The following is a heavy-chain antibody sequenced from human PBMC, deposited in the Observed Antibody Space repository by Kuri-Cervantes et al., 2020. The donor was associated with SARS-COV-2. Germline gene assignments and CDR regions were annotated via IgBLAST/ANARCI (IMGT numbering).Heavy chain of an antibody. D-gene: IGHD3-9*01. Sequence: GSLRLSCAVYGGSFSGYYWSWIRQPPGKGLEWIGEINHSGSTNYNPSLKSRVTISVDTSKNQFSLKLSSVTAADTAVYYCARERYYDILTGYHTRNYGMDVWGQGTTVTVSS. CDR2: INHSGST. V-gene: IGHV4-34*01. J-gene: IGHJ6*02. CDR3: ARERYYDILTGYHTRNYGMDV. CDR1: GGSFSGYY.